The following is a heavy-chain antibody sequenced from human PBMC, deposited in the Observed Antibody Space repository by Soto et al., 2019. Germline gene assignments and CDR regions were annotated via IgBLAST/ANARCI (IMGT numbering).Heavy chain of an antibody. D-gene: IGHD1-20*01. Sequence: PGGSLRLSCAASGFTFSSYSMNWVRQAPGKGLEWVSSISSSSSYIYYADSVKGRFTISRDNAKNSLYLQMNSLRAEDTAVYFCARDPSGNWNDAGRASIWGQGTMVTVSS. V-gene: IGHV3-21*01. J-gene: IGHJ3*02. CDR2: ISSSSSYI. CDR3: ARDPSGNWNDAGRASI. CDR1: GFTFSSYS.